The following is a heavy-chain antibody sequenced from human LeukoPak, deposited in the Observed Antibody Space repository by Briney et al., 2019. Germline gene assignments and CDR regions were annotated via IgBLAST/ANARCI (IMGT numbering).Heavy chain of an antibody. V-gene: IGHV1-2*02. CDR2: INPDSDTT. D-gene: IGHD6-19*01. Sequence: ASVTVTCKASGSTFTGYNMHLVRLPPAQGLEWMGWINPDSDTTNYAQKFQGTVTMTRETCIRTAYMALSRLRSDDTTVYYCAAVAGGFDYWGQGTLVTVSS. CDR3: AAVAGGFDY. CDR1: GSTFTGYN. J-gene: IGHJ4*02.